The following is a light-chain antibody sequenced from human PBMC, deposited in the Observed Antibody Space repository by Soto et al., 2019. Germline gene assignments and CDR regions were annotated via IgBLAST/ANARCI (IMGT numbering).Light chain of an antibody. CDR3: HSRA. Sequence: EIVMPQSPATLSVSPGERGTLSCRASQSVSSNLAWYQQKPGQAPRLLIYGASTRDTGIPARFSGSGYGTEFTLTISRLQPDDFATYFCHSRACGQGTRLEIK. J-gene: IGKJ5*01. CDR1: QSVSSN. CDR2: GAS. V-gene: IGKV3-15*01.